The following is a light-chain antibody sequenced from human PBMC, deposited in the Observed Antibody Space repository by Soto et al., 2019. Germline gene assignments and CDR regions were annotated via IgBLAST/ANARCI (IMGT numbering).Light chain of an antibody. CDR1: QSVSNNY. Sequence: EIVLTQSPGTLSLSPGERLTLSCRASQSVSNNYLAWYQQKPGQAPRLLIYGASNTATGIPDRLSGSGSGTDFTLTISRLEPEDSAVYYCQQYGSSGTFGQGTQVDIK. J-gene: IGKJ1*01. CDR2: GAS. V-gene: IGKV3-20*01. CDR3: QQYGSSGT.